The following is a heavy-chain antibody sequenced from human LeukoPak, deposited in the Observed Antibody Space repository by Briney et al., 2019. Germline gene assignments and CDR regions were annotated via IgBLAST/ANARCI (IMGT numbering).Heavy chain of an antibody. J-gene: IGHJ4*02. CDR2: INHSGST. D-gene: IGHD3-22*01. CDR3: ARGGYWNFDY. CDR1: GGSFSGYY. Sequence: SETLSLTCAVYGGSFSGYYWSWIRQPPGKGLEWIGEINHSGSTNYNPSLKSRVTISVDTSKNHFSLKLSSVTAADTAVYYCARGGYWNFDYWGQGNMVTVSS. V-gene: IGHV4-34*01.